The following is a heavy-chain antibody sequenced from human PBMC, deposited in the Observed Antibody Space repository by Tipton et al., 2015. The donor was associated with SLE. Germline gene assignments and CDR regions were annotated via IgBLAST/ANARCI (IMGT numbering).Heavy chain of an antibody. V-gene: IGHV4-34*01. J-gene: IGHJ2*01. CDR3: ARGSSSPNRWYFDL. D-gene: IGHD6-13*01. Sequence: TLSLTCAVYGGSFSGYYWSWIRQPPGKGLEWIGEINHSGSTNYNPSLKSRVTISVDTSKNQFSLKLSSVTAADTAAYYCARGSSSPNRWYFDLWGRGPLVTVSS. CDR1: GGSFSGYY. CDR2: INHSGST.